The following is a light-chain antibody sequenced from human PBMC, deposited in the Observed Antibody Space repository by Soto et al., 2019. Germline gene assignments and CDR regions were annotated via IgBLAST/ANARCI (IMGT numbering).Light chain of an antibody. CDR2: GAS. Sequence: EIVLTQSPGTLSLSPGERATLSCRASQSVSSSYLAWYQQTPGQAPRLLIYGASTRATGIPDRFGGSGSGTDFTLTITRLEPEDFAVYYCQQYNSSPITFGQGTRLEIK. CDR3: QQYNSSPIT. V-gene: IGKV3-20*01. CDR1: QSVSSSY. J-gene: IGKJ5*01.